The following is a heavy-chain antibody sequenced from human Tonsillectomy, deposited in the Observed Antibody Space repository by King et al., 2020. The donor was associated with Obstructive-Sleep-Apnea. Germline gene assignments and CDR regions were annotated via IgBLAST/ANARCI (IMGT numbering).Heavy chain of an antibody. Sequence: VQLVESGGGFIKSGGSLSLSCAVAVFLFPKALNSGVRQAPGKGLVWFCRVNSKIDGGTTDYTAPVKDRSSISRDDSKNTLYLAMNSLQTEDTAVYYCSTAYSAGWCFDYWGQGALVTVSS. J-gene: IGHJ4*02. V-gene: IGHV3-15*01. CDR3: STAYSAGWCFDY. D-gene: IGHD6-19*01. CDR2: VNSKIDGGTT. CDR1: VFLFPKAL.